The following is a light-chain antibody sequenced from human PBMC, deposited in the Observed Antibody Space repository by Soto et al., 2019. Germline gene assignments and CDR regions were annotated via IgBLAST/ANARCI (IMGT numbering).Light chain of an antibody. Sequence: EIVMTQSPATLSVSPGESATLSCRASQSVSSHLAWYRQEPGQAPRLLVYAGSTGATGVPARFRGSGSGTEFTLTISSLQSEDFAVYFCQQYHDWPWTFGQGTSVEIK. CDR1: QSVSSH. J-gene: IGKJ1*01. V-gene: IGKV3-15*01. CDR2: AGS. CDR3: QQYHDWPWT.